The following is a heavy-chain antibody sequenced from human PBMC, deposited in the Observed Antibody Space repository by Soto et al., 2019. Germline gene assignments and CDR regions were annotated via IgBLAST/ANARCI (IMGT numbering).Heavy chain of an antibody. CDR3: ARDSPIGSTYSGYDAIDS. J-gene: IGHJ4*02. CDR2: TIPILDVA. D-gene: IGHD5-12*01. Sequence: QVQRVQSGAEVKKPGSSVKVSCKASGGTFSTSTFTWVRHAPGQGLEWMGRTIPILDVADYAQDFQGRVTITADKSTSTAYMELTSLTSKDTSVYYCARDSPIGSTYSGYDAIDSWGQGTLVTVSS. V-gene: IGHV1-69*08. CDR1: GGTFSTST.